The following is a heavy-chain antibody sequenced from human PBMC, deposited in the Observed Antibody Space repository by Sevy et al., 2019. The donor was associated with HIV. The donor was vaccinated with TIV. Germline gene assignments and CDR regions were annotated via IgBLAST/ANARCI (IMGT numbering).Heavy chain of an antibody. V-gene: IGHV3-23*01. D-gene: IGHD2-8*01. Sequence: LSLTCAASGFTFSKYSMSWVRQPPGKGLEWVSTLSFGCGEINYADSVKGRFTISRDNSKSSVYLQMNNLRPEDTVVYYCAREGCTKPHDYWGQGTLVTVSS. CDR3: AREGCTKPHDY. J-gene: IGHJ4*02. CDR2: LSFGCGEI. CDR1: GFTFSKYS.